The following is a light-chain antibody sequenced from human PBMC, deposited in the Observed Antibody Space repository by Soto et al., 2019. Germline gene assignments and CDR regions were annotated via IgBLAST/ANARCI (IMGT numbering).Light chain of an antibody. CDR2: DAS. J-gene: IGKJ5*01. V-gene: IGKV3-11*01. Sequence: EIVLTQTPATLSLSHGERATLSCRASQSVSSYLAWYQQKPGQAPRLLIYDASNRATGIPARFSGSGSGTDFTLTISSLEPEDFAIYYCQQRSNLITFGQGTRLEIK. CDR1: QSVSSY. CDR3: QQRSNLIT.